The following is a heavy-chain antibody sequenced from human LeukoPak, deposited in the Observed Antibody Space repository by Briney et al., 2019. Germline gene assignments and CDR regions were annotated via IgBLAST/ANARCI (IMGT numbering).Heavy chain of an antibody. V-gene: IGHV3-33*06. J-gene: IGHJ4*02. D-gene: IGHD3-3*01. Sequence: GGSLRLSCAASGFTFNTFGMHWIRQAPGQGLEWVAAIWFDGSVKHYSDAVKGRFTISGDNSSNTLYLQMNSLRVEDTATYYCAKDTAVQFLEPAFWGQGTLVTVSS. CDR1: GFTFNTFG. CDR2: IWFDGSVK. CDR3: AKDTAVQFLEPAF.